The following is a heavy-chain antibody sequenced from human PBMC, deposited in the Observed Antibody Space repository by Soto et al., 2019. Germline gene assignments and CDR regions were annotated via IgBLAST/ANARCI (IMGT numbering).Heavy chain of an antibody. CDR3: ARAGIQLWSRSFDY. CDR2: INAGNGNT. J-gene: IGHJ4*02. V-gene: IGHV1-3*01. CDR1: GYTFTSYA. Sequence: QVQLVQSGAEVKKPGASVKVSCKASGYTFTSYAMHWVRQAPGQRLEWMGWINAGNGNTKYSQKFQVRVTITRDTSASTAYMELSSLRSEDTAVYYCARAGIQLWSRSFDYWGQGTLVTVSS. D-gene: IGHD5-18*01.